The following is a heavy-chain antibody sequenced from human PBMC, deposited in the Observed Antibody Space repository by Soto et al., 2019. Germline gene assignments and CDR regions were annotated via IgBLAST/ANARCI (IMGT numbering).Heavy chain of an antibody. CDR1: LYPFCIYY. V-gene: IGHV1-46*01. Sequence: ASVXVSFKSSLYPFCIYYMHFLLQAPGQGFEWMGIINPSDGRTTYAQKFQGRLTLTRDTSSTTLFMELSSLKAEDKAYYYCGRVGKKIAETFEKWGPGSLVTVSS. D-gene: IGHD2-21*01. CDR2: INPSDGRT. CDR3: GRVGKKIAETFEK. J-gene: IGHJ4*02.